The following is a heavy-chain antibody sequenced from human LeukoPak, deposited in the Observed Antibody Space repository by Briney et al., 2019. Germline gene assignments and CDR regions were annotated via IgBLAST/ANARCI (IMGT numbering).Heavy chain of an antibody. Sequence: ASVKVSCKASGGTFSSYAIRGVRQAPGRGLEWMGGIIPIFGTANYAQKFQGRVTITADESTSTAYMELSSLRSEDTAVYYCARVRYCSSTSCYGDYYYYMDVWGKGTTVTVSS. CDR3: ARVRYCSSTSCYGDYYYYMDV. D-gene: IGHD2-2*01. CDR2: IIPIFGTA. V-gene: IGHV1-69*13. CDR1: GGTFSSYA. J-gene: IGHJ6*03.